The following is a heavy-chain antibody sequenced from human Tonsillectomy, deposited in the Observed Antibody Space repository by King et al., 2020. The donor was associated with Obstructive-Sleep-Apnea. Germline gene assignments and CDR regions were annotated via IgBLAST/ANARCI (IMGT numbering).Heavy chain of an antibody. CDR2: MYYSGST. V-gene: IGHV4-59*01. D-gene: IGHD3-22*01. Sequence: QLQESGPGLVKPSETLSLTCNGSGGSISSYYWSWIRQPPGKGMEWIGYMYYSGSTNYNPSLKSRVTISLDTSKNQFSLRLSSVTAADTAVYYCARVAGDYYDSSGHLFFDYWGQGILVTVSS. CDR3: ARVAGDYYDSSGHLFFDY. CDR1: GGSISSYY. J-gene: IGHJ4*02.